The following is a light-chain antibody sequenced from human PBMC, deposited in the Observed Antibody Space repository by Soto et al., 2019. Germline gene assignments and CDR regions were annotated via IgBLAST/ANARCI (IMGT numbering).Light chain of an antibody. J-gene: IGKJ2*01. CDR3: QQYSNSPTT. V-gene: IGKV3-20*01. Sequence: EIVLTQSPGTLSLSPGERATLSCRASQSVDSTYLGWYQQKPGQAPRLLIYGASSRATGIPDRFSGSGSGTDFTLTISRLEPEDFAVYYCQQYSNSPTTFGQGTKLEIK. CDR1: QSVDSTY. CDR2: GAS.